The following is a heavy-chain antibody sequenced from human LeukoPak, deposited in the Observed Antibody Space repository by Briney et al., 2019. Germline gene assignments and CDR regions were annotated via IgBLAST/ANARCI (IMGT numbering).Heavy chain of an antibody. V-gene: IGHV3-9*01. CDR1: GFTFDDYA. J-gene: IGHJ4*02. D-gene: IGHD5-12*01. CDR3: AKDSHSGDEWGFDH. Sequence: PGRSLRLSCAASGFTFDDYAMHWVRQAPGKGLEWVSGISWNSGSIGYADSVKGRFTISRDNAKNSLYLQMNSLRAEDTALYYCAKDSHSGDEWGFDHWGQGTLVTVSS. CDR2: ISWNSGSI.